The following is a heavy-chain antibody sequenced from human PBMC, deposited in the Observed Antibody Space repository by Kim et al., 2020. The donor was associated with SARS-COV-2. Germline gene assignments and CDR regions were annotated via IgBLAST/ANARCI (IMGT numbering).Heavy chain of an antibody. CDR2: INPNSGGT. J-gene: IGHJ6*02. D-gene: IGHD3-3*01. CDR1: GYTFTGYY. V-gene: IGHV1-2*02. CDR3: AGVARRSRFLEWTSYYYYGMDV. Sequence: ASVKVSCKASGYTFTGYYMHWVRQAPGQGLEWMGWINPNSGGTNYAQKFQGRVTMTRDTSISTAYMELSRLRSDDTAVYYCAGVARRSRFLEWTSYYYYGMDVWGQGTTVTVSS.